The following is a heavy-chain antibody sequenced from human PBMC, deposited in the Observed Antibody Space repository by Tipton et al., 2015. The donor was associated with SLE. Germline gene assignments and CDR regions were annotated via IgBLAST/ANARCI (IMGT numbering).Heavy chain of an antibody. V-gene: IGHV3-74*01. Sequence: SLRLSCAASGFTFSDYWMHWVRQAPGKGLVWVSRLNGDARSTNYADSVTGRFTISRDNAKNSLYLHMNSLRGEDTAVYFCARETTVITPGGAGIDYWGQGTLVTVDS. CDR2: LNGDARST. J-gene: IGHJ4*02. CDR3: ARETTVITPGGAGIDY. CDR1: GFTFSDYW. D-gene: IGHD4-23*01.